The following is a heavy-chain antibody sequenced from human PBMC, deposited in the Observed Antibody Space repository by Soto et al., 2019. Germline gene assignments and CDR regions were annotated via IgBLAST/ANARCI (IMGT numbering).Heavy chain of an antibody. Sequence: QVQLQESGPGLVKPSQTLSLSCNVYGVSVSSGDYYWSWIRQHAGGGLEWIGYIDRSGSTYYKPSRRARVIMSVDTSTNQIYRRLLSVTAADTAMYYCARDSGGNSENYYGLDVWGHGTTVTVSS. CDR3: ARDSGGNSENYYGLDV. CDR1: GVSVSSGDYY. V-gene: IGHV4-31*03. CDR2: IDRSGST. J-gene: IGHJ6*02. D-gene: IGHD1-1*01.